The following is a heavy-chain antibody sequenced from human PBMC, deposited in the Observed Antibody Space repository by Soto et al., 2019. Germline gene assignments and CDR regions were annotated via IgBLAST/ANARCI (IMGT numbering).Heavy chain of an antibody. Sequence: GESLKISCAASGFTFSNAWMNWVRQAPGKGLEWVGRIKSKTDGGTTDYAAPVKGRFTISRDDSKNTLYLQMNSLKTEDTAVYYCTTDRPKSIGIVVVPAAYDAFDIWGQGTMVTVSS. J-gene: IGHJ3*02. CDR3: TTDRPKSIGIVVVPAAYDAFDI. D-gene: IGHD2-2*01. CDR2: IKSKTDGGTT. CDR1: GFTFSNAW. V-gene: IGHV3-15*07.